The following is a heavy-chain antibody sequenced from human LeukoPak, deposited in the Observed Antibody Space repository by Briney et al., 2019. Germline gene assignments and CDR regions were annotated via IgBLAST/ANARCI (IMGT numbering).Heavy chain of an antibody. D-gene: IGHD2-21*02. V-gene: IGHV1-2*02. J-gene: IGHJ3*02. CDR2: INPNSGGT. CDR3: ASTYYCGGVCYYDAFDI. Sequence: ASVKVSCKASGYTFTGYYMHWVRQAPGQGLEWMGWINPNSGGTNYAQKFQGRVTMTRDTSISTAYMELSRLRSDDAAVYYCASTYYCGGVCYYDAFDIWGQGTMVTVSS. CDR1: GYTFTGYY.